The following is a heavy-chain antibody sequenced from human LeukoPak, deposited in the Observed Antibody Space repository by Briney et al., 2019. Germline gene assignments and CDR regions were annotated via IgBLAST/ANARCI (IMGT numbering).Heavy chain of an antibody. D-gene: IGHD3-22*01. CDR2: INHSGST. CDR1: GGSFSGYY. V-gene: IGHV4-34*01. Sequence: SETLSLTCAVYGGSFSGYYWSWIRQPPGKGLEWIGEINHSGSTNYNPSLKSRVTISVDTSKNQFSLKLSSVTAADTAVYYCARHYYDSSAYYYHAFDIWGQGTMVTVSS. CDR3: ARHYYDSSAYYYHAFDI. J-gene: IGHJ3*02.